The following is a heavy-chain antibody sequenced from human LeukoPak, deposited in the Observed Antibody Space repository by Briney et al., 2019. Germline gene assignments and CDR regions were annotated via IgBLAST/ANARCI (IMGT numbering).Heavy chain of an antibody. D-gene: IGHD4/OR15-4a*01. V-gene: IGHV4-4*02. CDR3: ARRDSVGACDF. CDR1: GFSFSNAW. CDR2: IYYSGST. J-gene: IGHJ4*02. Sequence: GSLRLSCAASGFSFSNAWMNWVRQAPGKGLEWIGTIYYSGSTYYNPSLKSRVTISVDMSKNQFSLKLRSVTATDTAVYYCARRDSVGACDFWGQGSLVTVSS.